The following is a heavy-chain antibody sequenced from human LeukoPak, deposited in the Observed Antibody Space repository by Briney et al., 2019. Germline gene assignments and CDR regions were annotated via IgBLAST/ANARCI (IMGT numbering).Heavy chain of an antibody. V-gene: IGHV3-30*04. CDR3: ARESGTAMVTFLDY. CDR2: ISYDGSNK. D-gene: IGHD5-18*01. CDR1: GFTFSSYA. Sequence: GSLRLSCAASGFTFSSYAMHWVRQAPGKGLEWVAVISYDGSNKYYAGSVKGRFTISRDNSKNTLYLQMNSLRAEDTAVYYCARESGTAMVTFLDYWGQGTLVTVSS. J-gene: IGHJ4*02.